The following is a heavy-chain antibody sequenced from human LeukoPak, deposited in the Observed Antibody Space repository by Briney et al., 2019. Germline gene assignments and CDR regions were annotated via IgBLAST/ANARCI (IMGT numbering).Heavy chain of an antibody. Sequence: GGSLRLSCAASGFTFSSYGMSWVRQAPGKGLEWVSAISGSGGSTYYADSVKGRFTISRDNSKNTLYLQMNSLRAEDTAAYYCAKGYYFDILSGYSSLDSWGQGTLVTVSS. J-gene: IGHJ4*02. CDR2: ISGSGGST. CDR1: GFTFSSYG. D-gene: IGHD3-9*01. V-gene: IGHV3-23*01. CDR3: AKGYYFDILSGYSSLDS.